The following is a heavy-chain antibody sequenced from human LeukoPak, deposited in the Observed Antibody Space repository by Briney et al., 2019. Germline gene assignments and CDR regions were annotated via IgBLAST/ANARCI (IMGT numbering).Heavy chain of an antibody. D-gene: IGHD5-18*01. Sequence: SVTVSCKSSGYTFTSYNIHWARQATGQGLEWVGIINPGGGITSYAKRFQGRLTVTRDTSTRTVYMELRSLRSEDTAVYYCARQAATLVTNAIDIWGQGTLVTVSS. V-gene: IGHV1-46*01. CDR1: GYTFTSYN. J-gene: IGHJ3*02. CDR2: INPGGGIT. CDR3: ARQAATLVTNAIDI.